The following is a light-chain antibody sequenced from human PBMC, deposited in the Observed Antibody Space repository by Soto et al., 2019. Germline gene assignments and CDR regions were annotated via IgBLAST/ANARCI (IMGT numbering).Light chain of an antibody. V-gene: IGKV3-20*01. Sequence: EIVFNQSPGTLSLSKEERATLSCRASQSISSSYLGWYQQKPGQAPRLLIYDTSTRATGIPDRFSGSGSGTDFTLTISRLEPEDFAVYYCQQYGSSPRPFGQGANVDIK. CDR2: DTS. J-gene: IGKJ1*01. CDR3: QQYGSSPRP. CDR1: QSISSSY.